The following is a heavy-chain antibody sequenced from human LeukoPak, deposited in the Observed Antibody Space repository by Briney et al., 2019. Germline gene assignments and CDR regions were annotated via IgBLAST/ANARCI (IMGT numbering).Heavy chain of an antibody. CDR1: GFTFNNYA. Sequence: PGGSLILSCAASGFTFNNYAMSWVRQAPGKGLEWVSAISGSGGSTYYADSVKGRFTISRDNSKNTLYLQMNSLRAEDTAVYYCAKAKGRAWYYYGMDVWGKGTTVTVSS. CDR2: ISGSGGST. D-gene: IGHD3-10*01. V-gene: IGHV3-23*01. CDR3: AKAKGRAWYYYGMDV. J-gene: IGHJ6*04.